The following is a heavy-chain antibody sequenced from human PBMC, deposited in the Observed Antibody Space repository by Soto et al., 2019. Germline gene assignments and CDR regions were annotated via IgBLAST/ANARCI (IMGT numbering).Heavy chain of an antibody. Sequence: SETLSLTCAVSGGSLNTYYWTWIRQPPGKGLEWIGYFYYGGLTNYNPSLKSRVTISLNTSKNQFSLKLTSVTAADTAVYFCARGNTHGYYYMDVWGRGTTVTVSS. CDR1: GGSLNTYY. V-gene: IGHV4-59*08. D-gene: IGHD3-3*01. CDR3: ARGNTHGYYYMDV. CDR2: FYYGGLT. J-gene: IGHJ6*03.